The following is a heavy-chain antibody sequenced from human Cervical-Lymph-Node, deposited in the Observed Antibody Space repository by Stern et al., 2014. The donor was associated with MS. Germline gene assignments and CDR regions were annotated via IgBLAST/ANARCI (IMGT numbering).Heavy chain of an antibody. Sequence: EVQLVESGGGLVKPGGSLRLSCAASGFTFSHFSMNWVRQAPGKGLEWVSSISFSSNYIYYADSVKGRFTISRDNAKNSLYLQMNSLRVEDTAVYFCAKDGYSYFGDYWGQGTLVTVSS. D-gene: IGHD5-18*01. CDR2: ISFSSNYI. V-gene: IGHV3-21*01. J-gene: IGHJ4*02. CDR1: GFTFSHFS. CDR3: AKDGYSYFGDY.